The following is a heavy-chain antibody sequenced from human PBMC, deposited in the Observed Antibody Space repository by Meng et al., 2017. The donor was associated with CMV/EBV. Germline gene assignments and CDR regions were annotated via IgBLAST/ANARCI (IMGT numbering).Heavy chain of an antibody. CDR3: AKEGNWGVGARHYYYGMDV. CDR2: IRYDGSNK. CDR1: GFTFSSYG. J-gene: IGHJ6*02. D-gene: IGHD1-26*01. V-gene: IGHV3-30*02. Sequence: GESLKIPCAASGFTFSSYGIHWVRPAPGKGLEWVAFIRYDGSNKYYSDYLKGRFTISRDNSKNTVYLQMNSLRAEDTAPYYCAKEGNWGVGARHYYYGMDVWGQGTTVTVSS.